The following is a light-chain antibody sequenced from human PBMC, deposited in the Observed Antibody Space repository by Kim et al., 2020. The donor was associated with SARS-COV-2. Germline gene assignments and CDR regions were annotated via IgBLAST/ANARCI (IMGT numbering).Light chain of an antibody. V-gene: IGKV1-39*01. J-gene: IGKJ2*01. Sequence: DIQMTQSPSSLSASVGDKVTVTCRASQSISTYLNWFQQKPGKAPKLLMYAASTLQSGVPRRFTGGGSGTDFTLTINSLQPEDFAIYFCQQSYSLPYTFGQGTKLEI. CDR3: QQSYSLPYT. CDR1: QSISTY. CDR2: AAS.